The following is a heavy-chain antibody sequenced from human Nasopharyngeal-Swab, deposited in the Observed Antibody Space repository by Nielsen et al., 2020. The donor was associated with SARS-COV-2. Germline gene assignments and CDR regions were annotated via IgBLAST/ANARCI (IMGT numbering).Heavy chain of an antibody. D-gene: IGHD5-12*01. V-gene: IGHV4-39*07. CDR2: IYYSGST. J-gene: IGHJ4*02. CDR3: ASSIRYSGYDLGIDY. Sequence: WIRQPPGKGLEWIGSIYYSGSTYYNPSLKSRVTISVDTSKNQFSLKLSSVTAADTAVYYCASSIRYSGYDLGIDYWGQGTLVTVSS.